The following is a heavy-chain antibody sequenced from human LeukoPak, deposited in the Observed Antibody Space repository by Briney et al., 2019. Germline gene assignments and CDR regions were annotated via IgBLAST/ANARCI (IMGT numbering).Heavy chain of an antibody. J-gene: IGHJ3*02. Sequence: SETLSLTCTASGGSISSYYWSWIRQPPGKGLEWIGYIYYSGSTNYNPSLKSRVTISVDTSKNQFSLKLSSVTAADTAVYYCAREGIAVAGDAFDIWGQGTMVTVSS. CDR2: IYYSGST. CDR3: AREGIAVAGDAFDI. CDR1: GGSISSYY. V-gene: IGHV4-59*01. D-gene: IGHD6-19*01.